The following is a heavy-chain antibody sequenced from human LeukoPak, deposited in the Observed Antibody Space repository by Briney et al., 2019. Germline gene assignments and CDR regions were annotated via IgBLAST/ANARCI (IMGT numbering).Heavy chain of an antibody. CDR1: GGSISSHY. CDR2: IYYSGST. Sequence: SETLSLTCTVSGGSISSHYWSWVRQPPGKGLEWIGNIYYSGSTNYNPSLKSRVTISVDTSKNQFSLKLSSMTAADTAVYYCARRFIGRATAFDIWGQGTMVTVSS. V-gene: IGHV4-59*11. D-gene: IGHD1-26*01. CDR3: ARRFIGRATAFDI. J-gene: IGHJ3*02.